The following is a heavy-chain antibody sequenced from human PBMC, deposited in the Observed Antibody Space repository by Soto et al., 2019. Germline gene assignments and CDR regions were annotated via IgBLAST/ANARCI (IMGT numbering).Heavy chain of an antibody. CDR2: IYYSGST. J-gene: IGHJ5*02. CDR1: GGSISSYD. Sequence: SETLSLSCTVAGGSISSYDGSWIRQPPGKGLEWIGYIYYSGSTNYNPSLKSRVTISVDTSKNQFSLKLSSVTAADTAVYYCARLGIAAAGTVRWFDPWGQGTLVTVS. V-gene: IGHV4-59*08. CDR3: ARLGIAAAGTVRWFDP. D-gene: IGHD6-13*01.